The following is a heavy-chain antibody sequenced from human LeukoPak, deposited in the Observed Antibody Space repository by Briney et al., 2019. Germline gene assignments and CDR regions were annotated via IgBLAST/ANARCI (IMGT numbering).Heavy chain of an antibody. CDR2: ISGFNEAT. J-gene: IGHJ5*02. Sequence: ASVRVPCKASGYTFTIYGISWVRQAPGQGLEWMGWISGFNEATNYAQKFQGRVTMTLDTSTNTTYMDLRTVTPDDTAIYYCARALPGAATAHNWFDPWGQGTLVTVSS. V-gene: IGHV1-18*01. CDR1: GYTFTIYG. D-gene: IGHD1-1*01. CDR3: ARALPGAATAHNWFDP.